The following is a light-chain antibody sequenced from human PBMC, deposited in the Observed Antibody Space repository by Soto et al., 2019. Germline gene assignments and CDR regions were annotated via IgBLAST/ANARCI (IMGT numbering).Light chain of an antibody. CDR1: QSIASF. CDR2: DTS. Sequence: DIQMTQSPSSLSASIGDTVTITCRASQSIASFLNWLQLKPGKAPKLLISDTSTLPSGVPSRFSVGGSGTEFTLTIRSLQPEDSALYFCLQDYSPLLAFGAGTRVEIK. CDR3: LQDYSPLLA. V-gene: IGKV1-39*01. J-gene: IGKJ4*01.